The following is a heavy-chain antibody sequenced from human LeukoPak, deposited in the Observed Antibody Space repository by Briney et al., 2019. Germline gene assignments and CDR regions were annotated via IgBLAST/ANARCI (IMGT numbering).Heavy chain of an antibody. CDR3: TREKDCADGICYED. CDR1: GHTFTSHD. J-gene: IGHJ4*02. D-gene: IGHD2-8*01. CDR2: MSPKSGNA. Sequence: GASVSVSCKASGHTFTSHDIYWVRQAPGLGLEWLGWMSPKSGNAGYAQTFQGRVTMTRDTSISTAYMELSSLRFDDTAVYFCTREKDCADGICYEDWGQGTLVTVSS. V-gene: IGHV1-8*01.